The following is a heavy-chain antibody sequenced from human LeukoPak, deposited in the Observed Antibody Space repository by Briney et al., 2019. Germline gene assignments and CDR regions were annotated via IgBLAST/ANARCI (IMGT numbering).Heavy chain of an antibody. CDR3: ARGLSAAFIDY. J-gene: IGHJ4*02. V-gene: IGHV3-53*01. Sequence: GGSLRLSCAASGFTVSSNYMSWVRQAPGKGLEWASVIYSGGSTYYADSVQGRFIISGDNSKNTLFLQMNSLRAEDTAVYYCARGLSAAFIDYWGQGTLVTVSS. D-gene: IGHD6-13*01. CDR2: IYSGGST. CDR1: GFTVSSNY.